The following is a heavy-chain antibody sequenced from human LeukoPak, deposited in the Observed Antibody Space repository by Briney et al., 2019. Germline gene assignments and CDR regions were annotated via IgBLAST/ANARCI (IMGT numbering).Heavy chain of an antibody. Sequence: GASVKVSCKTSGYTFTNYGISWVRQAPGQGLEWMGWISPYNGNTIYAQKLQGRVTVTTDTSTSTAYMELRSLRSDDTAVYYCTRTVLDCKNGVCYDCWGQGTLVTVSS. D-gene: IGHD2-8*01. CDR1: GYTFTNYG. V-gene: IGHV1-18*01. CDR3: TRTVLDCKNGVCYDC. CDR2: ISPYNGNT. J-gene: IGHJ4*02.